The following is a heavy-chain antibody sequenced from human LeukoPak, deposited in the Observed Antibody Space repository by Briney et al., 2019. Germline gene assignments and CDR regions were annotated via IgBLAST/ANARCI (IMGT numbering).Heavy chain of an antibody. V-gene: IGHV1-18*01. D-gene: IGHD2-21*02. CDR3: ARYGGGDTWYAHFGMDA. J-gene: IGHJ6*02. CDR1: GYTFNNYG. CDR2: ISGYNGNT. Sequence: ASVKLSCKTSGYTFNNYGIHWVRQAPGQALEWVGWISGYNGNTNYAQKFQGRITMTIDTPTSTGYMELRSLTSDDTAVFYCARYGGGDTWYAHFGMDAWGRGTTVSVSS.